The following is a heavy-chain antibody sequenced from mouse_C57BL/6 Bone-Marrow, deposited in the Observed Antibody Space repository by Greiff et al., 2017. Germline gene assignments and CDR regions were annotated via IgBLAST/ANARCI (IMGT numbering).Heavy chain of an antibody. V-gene: IGHV5-6*01. CDR2: ISSGGSYT. D-gene: IGHD2-3*01. Sequence: EVKLMESGGDLVKPGGSLKLSCAASGFTFSSYGMSWVRQTPDKRLEWVATISSGGSYTYYPDSVKGRFTISRDNAKNTLYLQMSSLKSEDTAMYYCARHDGYYYGYWGQGTTLTVSS. CDR1: GFTFSSYG. CDR3: ARHDGYYYGY. J-gene: IGHJ2*01.